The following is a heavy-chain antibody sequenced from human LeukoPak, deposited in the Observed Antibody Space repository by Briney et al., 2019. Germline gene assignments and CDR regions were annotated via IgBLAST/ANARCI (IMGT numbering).Heavy chain of an antibody. CDR3: ARSSGMVRGNGGSHGMDV. CDR1: GYTFSNYA. D-gene: IGHD3-10*01. J-gene: IGHJ6*02. CDR2: IIPILGIA. Sequence: SVKVSFKASGYTFSNYAISWVRQAPGQGLEWMGRIIPILGIANYAQKFQGRVTITADKSTSTAYMELSSLRSEDTAVYYCARSSGMVRGNGGSHGMDVWGQGTTVTVSS. V-gene: IGHV1-69*04.